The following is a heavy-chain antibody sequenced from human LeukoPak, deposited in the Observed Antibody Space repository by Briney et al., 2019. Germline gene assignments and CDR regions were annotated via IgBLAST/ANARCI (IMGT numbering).Heavy chain of an antibody. CDR2: IIPIFGTT. J-gene: IGHJ4*02. V-gene: IGHV1-69*13. Sequence: SVKVSCKASGCTFSSYAVSWVRQAPGQGLEWMGGIIPIFGTTSYAQKFQGRVTITADGSTTTAYMELSSLRYEDTAVYYCARSRVANGDYIFEDVWGQGALVTVSS. CDR1: GCTFSSYA. CDR3: ARSRVANGDYIFEDV. D-gene: IGHD4-17*01.